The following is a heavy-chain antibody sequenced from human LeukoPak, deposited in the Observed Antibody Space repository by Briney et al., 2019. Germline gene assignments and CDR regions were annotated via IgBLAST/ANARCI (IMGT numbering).Heavy chain of an antibody. J-gene: IGHJ4*02. V-gene: IGHV3-74*01. D-gene: IGHD6-19*01. Sequence: GGSLRLSCAASGFTFSSYWMHRVRQAPGKGLVWVSRINSDGSSTSYADSAKGRFTISRDNAKNTLYLQMNSLRAEDTAVYYCARDQYPIAVAGPPDYWGQGTLATVSS. CDR1: GFTFSSYW. CDR3: ARDQYPIAVAGPPDY. CDR2: INSDGSST.